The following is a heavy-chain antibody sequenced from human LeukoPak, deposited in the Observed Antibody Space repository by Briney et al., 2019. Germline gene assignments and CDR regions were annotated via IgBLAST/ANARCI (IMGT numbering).Heavy chain of an antibody. V-gene: IGHV3-30*18. CDR2: ISYDGSSK. D-gene: IGHD3-9*01. J-gene: IGHJ4*02. CDR1: GFTFSRFS. Sequence: QSGGSLRLSCAASGFTFSRFSMDWVRQAPGKGLEWVAIISYDGSSKFYADSVKGRFTISRDNSKNTLYLQMNSLRAEDTAVYYCAKGRVLRYFSPDYWGQGTLVTVSS. CDR3: AKGRVLRYFSPDY.